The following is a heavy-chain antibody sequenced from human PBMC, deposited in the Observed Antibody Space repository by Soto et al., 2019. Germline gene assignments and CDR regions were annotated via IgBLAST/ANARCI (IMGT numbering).Heavy chain of an antibody. J-gene: IGHJ4*02. CDR3: ARGTTEESLDY. Sequence: ASVKVSCKASGYTFTRYGISWVRQAPGQGLEWMGWISAYNCNTNYAQKLQGRVTMTTDTSTSTAYMELRSLRSDDTAVYYSARGTTEESLDYWGQGTLVTVSS. CDR2: ISAYNCNT. D-gene: IGHD1-1*01. V-gene: IGHV1-18*01. CDR1: GYTFTRYG.